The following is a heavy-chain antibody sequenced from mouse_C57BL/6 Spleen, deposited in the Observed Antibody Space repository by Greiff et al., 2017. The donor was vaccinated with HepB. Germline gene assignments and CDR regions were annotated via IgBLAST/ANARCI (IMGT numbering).Heavy chain of an antibody. V-gene: IGHV14-4*01. CDR1: GFNIKDDY. CDR3: TKDSNYRWDAMDY. Sequence: VQLKESGAELVRPGASVKLSCTASGFNIKDDYMHWVKQRPEQGLEWIGWIDPENGDTEYASKFQGKATITADTSSNTAYLQLSSLTSEDTAVYYCTKDSNYRWDAMDYWGQGTSVTVSS. D-gene: IGHD2-5*01. J-gene: IGHJ4*01. CDR2: IDPENGDT.